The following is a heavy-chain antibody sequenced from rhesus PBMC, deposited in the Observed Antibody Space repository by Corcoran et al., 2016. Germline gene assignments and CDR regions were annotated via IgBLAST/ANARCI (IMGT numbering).Heavy chain of an antibody. V-gene: IGHV4S10*01. CDR3: ARERQLSVVDY. CDR1: GGSISGRCR. Sequence: QVQLPESGPGVVTPSETLSLTCAVSGGSISGRCRWTWLRQPPGKGLEWIGYIYGYRTSTKYNPSLKSRVTISKDTSKNQFSLKLSSVTAADTAVYYCARERQLSVVDYWGQGVLVTVSS. D-gene: IGHD6-25*01. J-gene: IGHJ4*01. CDR2: IYGYRTST.